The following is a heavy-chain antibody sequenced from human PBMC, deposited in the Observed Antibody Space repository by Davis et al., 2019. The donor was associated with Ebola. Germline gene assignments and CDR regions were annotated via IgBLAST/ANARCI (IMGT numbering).Heavy chain of an antibody. V-gene: IGHV4-34*01. Sequence: MPSETLSLTCAVYGGSFSGYYWSWIRQPPGKGLEWIGEINHSGITNYNPSLKSRVTISVDTSKNQFSLKLSSVTAADTAVYYCARGSYDFWSGYYGYNWFDPWGQGTLVTVSS. CDR3: ARGSYDFWSGYYGYNWFDP. CDR1: GGSFSGYY. J-gene: IGHJ5*02. D-gene: IGHD3-3*01. CDR2: INHSGIT.